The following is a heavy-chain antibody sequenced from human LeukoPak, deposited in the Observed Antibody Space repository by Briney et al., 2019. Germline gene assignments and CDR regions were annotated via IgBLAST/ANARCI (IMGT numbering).Heavy chain of an antibody. V-gene: IGHV4-34*01. D-gene: IGHD2-15*01. Sequence: SETLSLTCAVYGGSFSGYYWSWIRQPPGKGLEWIGETNHSGSTNYNPSLKSRVTISVDTSKNQFSLKLSSVTAADTAVYYCARGLREVRYCSGGSCYSLYYFDYWGQGTLVTVSS. CDR3: ARGLREVRYCSGGSCYSLYYFDY. CDR1: GGSFSGYY. J-gene: IGHJ4*02. CDR2: TNHSGST.